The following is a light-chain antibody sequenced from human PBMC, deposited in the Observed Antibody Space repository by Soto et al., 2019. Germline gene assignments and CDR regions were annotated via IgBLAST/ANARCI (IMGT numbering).Light chain of an antibody. CDR2: GAS. CDR1: QSVTSNY. J-gene: IGKJ5*01. CDR3: QQYGSSPYT. Sequence: EIVLTQSPGTLSLSPGERATLSCRASQSVTSNYIAWYQQKPGQAPRLLMYGASSRATGIPDRFSGTGSGTDFTLTISRLEPEDFAVYYCQQYGSSPYTFGLGTRLEIK. V-gene: IGKV3-20*01.